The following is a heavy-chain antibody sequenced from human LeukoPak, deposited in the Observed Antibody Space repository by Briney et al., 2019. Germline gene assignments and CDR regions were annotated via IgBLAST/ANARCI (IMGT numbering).Heavy chain of an antibody. CDR1: GGTFSSYA. CDR3: ARGYSISREATFDY. V-gene: IGHV1-69*05. Sequence: ASVKVSCKASGGTFSSYAISWVRQAPGQGLEWMGGIIPIFGTANYAQKFQGRVTITTGESTSTAYMELSSLRSEDTAVYYCARGYSISREATFDYWGQGTLVTVSS. D-gene: IGHD4-11*01. J-gene: IGHJ4*02. CDR2: IIPIFGTA.